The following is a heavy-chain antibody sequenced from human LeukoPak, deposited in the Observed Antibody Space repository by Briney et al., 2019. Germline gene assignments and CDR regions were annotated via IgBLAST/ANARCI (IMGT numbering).Heavy chain of an antibody. J-gene: IGHJ6*03. CDR2: ISSSSSYI. Sequence: GGALRLSCAASGFTISSYSMNWVRQAPGKGLEWVSSISSSSSYIYYADSVKGRFTISRDNAKNSLYLQMNSLRAEDTAVYYCARDCPPPETDYMDVWGKGTTVTVSS. V-gene: IGHV3-21*01. CDR3: ARDCPPPETDYMDV. CDR1: GFTISSYS. D-gene: IGHD2-21*02.